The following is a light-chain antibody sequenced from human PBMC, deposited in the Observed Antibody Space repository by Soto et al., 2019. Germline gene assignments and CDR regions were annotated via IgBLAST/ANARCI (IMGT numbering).Light chain of an antibody. V-gene: IGKV3-20*01. CDR3: QQYGNSPLT. J-gene: IGKJ4*01. CDR2: GAS. CDR1: QSVSSGH. Sequence: EVVLTQSPGTLSLSPGERATLSCRASQSVSSGHLAWYQQKAGQAPRLLISGASTRAAGIPDRFSGSGSGTDFTLTISRLEPEDYAIYYCQQYGNSPLTFGGGTKVDIK.